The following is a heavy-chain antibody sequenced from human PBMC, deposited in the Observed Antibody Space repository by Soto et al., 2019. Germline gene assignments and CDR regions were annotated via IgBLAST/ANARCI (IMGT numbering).Heavy chain of an antibody. CDR2: IYSGGGT. D-gene: IGHD1-26*01. Sequence: GGSLRLSCAASGFTVSSNYMSCVRQAPGKGLEWVSVIYSGGGTYYADSVKGRFTISRDNSKNTLYLQMNSLRAEDTAVYYCARDLVGATTEYFQHWGQGTLVTVSS. V-gene: IGHV3-66*01. CDR1: GFTVSSNY. J-gene: IGHJ1*01. CDR3: ARDLVGATTEYFQH.